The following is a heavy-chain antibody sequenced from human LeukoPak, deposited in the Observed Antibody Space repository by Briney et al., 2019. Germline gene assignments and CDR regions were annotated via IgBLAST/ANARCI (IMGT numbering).Heavy chain of an antibody. V-gene: IGHV3-74*01. Sequence: PGGSLRLSCAASGFTFSSYWMHWVRQAPGKGLVWVSRINSDGSSTSYADSAKGRFTISRDNAKNTLYLQMNSLRAEDTAVYYCASLAVAGTGVDYWGQGTLVTVSS. CDR3: ASLAVAGTGVDY. D-gene: IGHD6-19*01. CDR1: GFTFSSYW. CDR2: INSDGSST. J-gene: IGHJ4*02.